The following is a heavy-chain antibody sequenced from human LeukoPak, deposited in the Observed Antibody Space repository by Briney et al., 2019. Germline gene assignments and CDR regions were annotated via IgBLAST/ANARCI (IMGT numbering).Heavy chain of an antibody. Sequence: SETLSLTCTVSGGSISGYYWNWSRQPPGKGVEWIGNLYYMRGAWYKSSLKSRVTTSVDTSRNEFSLKLSSVTAADTAVYYCAGTARSSWYTARDYWGQGTLVTVSS. D-gene: IGHD6-13*01. CDR3: AGTARSSWYTARDY. J-gene: IGHJ4*02. CDR2: LYYMRGA. V-gene: IGHV4-59*01. CDR1: GGSISGYY.